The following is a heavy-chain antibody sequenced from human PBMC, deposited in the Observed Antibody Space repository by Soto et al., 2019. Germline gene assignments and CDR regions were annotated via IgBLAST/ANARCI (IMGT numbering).Heavy chain of an antibody. Sequence: ASVKVSCKASGGTFSSYTISWVRQAPGQGLEWMGRIIPILGIANYAQKFQGRVTITADKSTSTAYMELSSLRSEDTAVYYCARDIGEWELRRPPGFQHWGQGTLVTVSS. J-gene: IGHJ1*01. V-gene: IGHV1-69*04. CDR2: IIPILGIA. D-gene: IGHD1-26*01. CDR1: GGTFSSYT. CDR3: ARDIGEWELRRPPGFQH.